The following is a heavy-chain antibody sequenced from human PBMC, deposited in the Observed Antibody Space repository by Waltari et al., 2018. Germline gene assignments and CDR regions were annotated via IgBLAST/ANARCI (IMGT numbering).Heavy chain of an antibody. CDR1: GYTFTGYY. J-gene: IGHJ4*02. D-gene: IGHD1-26*01. V-gene: IGHV1-2*06. Sequence: QVQLVQSGAEVKKPGASVKVSCKASGYTFTGYYMHWVRQAPGQGLGWMGRSNPNSGGTNYAQKFQGRVTMTRDTSISTAYMELSRLRSDDTAVYYCARGVLVGATAEFDYWGQGTLVTVSS. CDR2: SNPNSGGT. CDR3: ARGVLVGATAEFDY.